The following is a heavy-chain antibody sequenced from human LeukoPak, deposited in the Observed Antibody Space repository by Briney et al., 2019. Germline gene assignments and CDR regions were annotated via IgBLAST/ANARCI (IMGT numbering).Heavy chain of an antibody. D-gene: IGHD5-18*01. CDR2: IIPILGIA. CDR3: ATEVDTAMVFDY. CDR1: GYTFTGYY. V-gene: IGHV1-69*04. Sequence: ASVKVSCKASGYTFTGYYMHWVRQAPGQGLEWMGRIIPILGIANYAQKFQGRVTITADKSTSTAYMELSSLRSEDTAVYYCATEVDTAMVFDYWGQGTLVTVSS. J-gene: IGHJ4*02.